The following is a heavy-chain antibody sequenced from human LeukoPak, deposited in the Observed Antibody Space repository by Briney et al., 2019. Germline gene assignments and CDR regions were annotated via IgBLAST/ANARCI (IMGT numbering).Heavy chain of an antibody. D-gene: IGHD1-26*01. V-gene: IGHV1-69*05. CDR1: GGTFSSYA. J-gene: IGHJ4*02. CDR3: ARGSGSYSPTYYFDY. Sequence: SVKVSCKASGGTFSSYAISWVRQAPGQELEWMGGIIPIFGTANYAQKFQGRVTITTDKSTSTAYMELSSLRSEDTAVYYCARGSGSYSPTYYFDYWGQGTLVTVSS. CDR2: IIPIFGTA.